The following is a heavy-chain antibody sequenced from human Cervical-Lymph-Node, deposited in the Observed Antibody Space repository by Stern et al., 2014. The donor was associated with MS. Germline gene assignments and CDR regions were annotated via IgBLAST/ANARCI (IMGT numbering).Heavy chain of an antibody. CDR1: GFTFSDYG. D-gene: IGHD3-10*01. J-gene: IGHJ6*02. CDR3: ARDRGLTHYFYGMDV. V-gene: IGHV3-30*03. Sequence: HVQLVQSGGGVVQPGKSLRLSCAASGFTFSDYGMHWVRQAPGKGLEWVALATYDGSDQYYADSVKGRFTVSRDNSKNTVLLQMNGLRPEDTAVYFCARDRGLTHYFYGMDVWGQGTTVTVSS. CDR2: ATYDGSDQ.